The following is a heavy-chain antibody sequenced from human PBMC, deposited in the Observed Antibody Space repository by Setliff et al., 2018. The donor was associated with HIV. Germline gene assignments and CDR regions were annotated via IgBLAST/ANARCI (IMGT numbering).Heavy chain of an antibody. CDR1: GFTFSSSE. J-gene: IGHJ5*02. D-gene: IGHD3-22*01. CDR3: ASPAYSSGWYGH. V-gene: IGHV3-48*03. CDR2: ISSSGGTI. Sequence: LRLSCAASGFTFSSSEMNWVRQAPGKGLEWVSYISSSGGTIYYADSVKGRFTISRDNAKKSMYLQMNSLRAEDTAVYYCASPAYSSGWYGHWGQGTLVTVSS.